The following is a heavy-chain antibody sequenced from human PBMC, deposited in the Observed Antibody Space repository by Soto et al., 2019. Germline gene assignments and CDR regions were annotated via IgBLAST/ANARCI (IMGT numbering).Heavy chain of an antibody. CDR1: GYDYVTYA. CDR3: ARRVQVWLPDYYGIDV. V-gene: IGHV1-18*01. D-gene: IGHD5-18*01. J-gene: IGHJ6*02. Sequence: QAQLVQSGAEVKKPGASVNVSCKASGYDYVTYAITWVRQRPGQGLEWMGWISTLNGNTNYAQNFQGRVTMTTDTSTRIVHLELRSLRSDDTAVYYCARRVQVWLPDYYGIDVWGQGTMVTVSS. CDR2: ISTLNGNT.